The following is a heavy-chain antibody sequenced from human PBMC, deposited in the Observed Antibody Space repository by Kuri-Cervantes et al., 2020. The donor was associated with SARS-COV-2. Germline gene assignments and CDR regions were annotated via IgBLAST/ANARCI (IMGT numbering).Heavy chain of an antibody. Sequence: GSLRLSCAVYGGSFSGYYWSWIRQPPGKGLEWIGEINHSGSTNYNPSLKSRVTIAVVTSKNQFSLKLSSMTAAGTAVYYCARARIAARNFDYWGQGTLVTVSS. J-gene: IGHJ4*02. D-gene: IGHD6-6*01. CDR3: ARARIAARNFDY. V-gene: IGHV4-34*01. CDR1: GGSFSGYY. CDR2: INHSGST.